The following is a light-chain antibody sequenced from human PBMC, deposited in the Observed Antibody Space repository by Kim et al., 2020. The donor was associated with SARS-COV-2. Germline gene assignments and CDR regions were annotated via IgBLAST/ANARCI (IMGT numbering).Light chain of an antibody. J-gene: IGLJ2*01. CDR2: EVN. CDR1: SSDVGGQKY. CDR3: TSYGGSNNLV. V-gene: IGLV2-8*01. Sequence: QSALTQPPSASGSPGQSVTISCTGTSSDVGGQKYVSWYQQQPGKAPKLMIYEVNRRPSGVPDRFSGSKSGNTASLTVSRLQAEDEADYYCTSYGGSNNLVIGGVTQLTVL.